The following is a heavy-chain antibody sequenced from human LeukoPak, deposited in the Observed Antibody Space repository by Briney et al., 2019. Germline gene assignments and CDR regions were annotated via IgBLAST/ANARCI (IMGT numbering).Heavy chain of an antibody. CDR3: ARENTGSYRPFDY. V-gene: IGHV4-4*07. CDR1: GGPFNDYY. D-gene: IGHD1-26*01. J-gene: IGHJ4*02. CDR2: IYTSGST. Sequence: SETLSLTCAVFGGPFNDYYWSWIRQPAGKGLEWIGRIYTSGSTNYSPSLKSRATMSVDTSKNQFSLRLSSVTAADTAVYYCARENTGSYRPFDYWGQGTLVTVSS.